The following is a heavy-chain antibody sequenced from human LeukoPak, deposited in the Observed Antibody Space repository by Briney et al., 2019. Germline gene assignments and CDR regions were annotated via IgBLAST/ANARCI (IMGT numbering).Heavy chain of an antibody. J-gene: IGHJ5*02. Sequence: QSGGSLRLSCAASGFTFSSYWMHWVRQAPGKGLVWVSRINSDGSSTSYADSVKGRFTISRDNAKNTLYLQTNSLRAEDTAVYYCAREWFGELTNWFDPWGQGTLVTVSS. CDR2: INSDGSST. D-gene: IGHD3-10*01. V-gene: IGHV3-74*01. CDR1: GFTFSSYW. CDR3: AREWFGELTNWFDP.